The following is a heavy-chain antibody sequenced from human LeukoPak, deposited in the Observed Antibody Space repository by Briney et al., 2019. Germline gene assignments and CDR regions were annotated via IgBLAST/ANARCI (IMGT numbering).Heavy chain of an antibody. D-gene: IGHD5-24*01. Sequence: SQTLSLTCAISGDSVSSNSAAWNWIRQSPSSGLEWLGRTYYRSKWYNDYAVSVKSRITINPDTSKNQFSLQLNSVTPEDTAVYYCARDSYRDGYNKNDFDYWGQGTLVTVSS. CDR1: GDSVSSNSAA. V-gene: IGHV6-1*01. J-gene: IGHJ4*02. CDR2: TYYRSKWYN. CDR3: ARDSYRDGYNKNDFDY.